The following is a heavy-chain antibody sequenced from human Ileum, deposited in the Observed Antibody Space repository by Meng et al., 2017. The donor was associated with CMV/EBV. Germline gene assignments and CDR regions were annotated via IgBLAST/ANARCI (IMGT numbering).Heavy chain of an antibody. J-gene: IGHJ4*02. Sequence: LSCVASGFTYRSYTMHWVGQAPGKGLEWVSNIGDGVGDIHYADSVKGRFTISRDNSKNALYLEMNSLRAEDTAVYYCVTRIQSHFDYWGQGTLVTVSS. CDR3: VTRIQSHFDY. D-gene: IGHD4-11*01. CDR2: IGDGVGDI. V-gene: IGHV3-23*01. CDR1: GFTYRSYT.